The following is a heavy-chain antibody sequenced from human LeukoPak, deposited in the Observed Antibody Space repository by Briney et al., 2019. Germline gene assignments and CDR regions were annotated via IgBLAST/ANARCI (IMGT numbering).Heavy chain of an antibody. J-gene: IGHJ4*02. Sequence: GGSLRLSCAASGFTFSSYSMNWVRQAPGKGLEWVSSISSSSSYIYYADSVKGRFTISRDNAKNSLYLQMNSLRAEDTAVYYCARDYRNYPYIGATIIDYWGQGTLVTISS. CDR1: GFTFSSYS. V-gene: IGHV3-21*01. CDR3: ARDYRNYPYIGATIIDY. D-gene: IGHD5-12*01. CDR2: ISSSSSYI.